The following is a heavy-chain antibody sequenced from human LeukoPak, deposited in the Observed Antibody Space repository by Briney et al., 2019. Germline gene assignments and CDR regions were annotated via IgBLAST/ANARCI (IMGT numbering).Heavy chain of an antibody. J-gene: IGHJ4*02. CDR3: ARLALQEVGATQTYYLDY. CDR1: GGSISSRNW. Sequence: SGTLSLTCAVSGGSISSRNWWSWVRQPPGKGLEWIGEIHHSGSTNYNSSLKSRVTISVDTSKIQFSLKLSSVTAADTAVYYCARLALQEVGATQTYYLDYWGQGTLVTVSS. CDR2: IHHSGST. D-gene: IGHD1-26*01. V-gene: IGHV4-4*02.